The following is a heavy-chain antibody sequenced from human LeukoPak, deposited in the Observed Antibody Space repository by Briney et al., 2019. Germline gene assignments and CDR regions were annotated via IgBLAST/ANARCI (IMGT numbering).Heavy chain of an antibody. D-gene: IGHD6-19*01. J-gene: IGHJ4*02. V-gene: IGHV4-34*01. CDR2: INRSGST. Sequence: KPSETLSLTCAVYGGSFSGYYWSWIRQPPGKGLEWIGEINRSGSTNYNPSLKSRVTISVDTSKNQFSLKLSSVTAADTAVYYCASHPGIAVAAGYYFDYWGQGTLVTVSS. CDR3: ASHPGIAVAAGYYFDY. CDR1: GGSFSGYY.